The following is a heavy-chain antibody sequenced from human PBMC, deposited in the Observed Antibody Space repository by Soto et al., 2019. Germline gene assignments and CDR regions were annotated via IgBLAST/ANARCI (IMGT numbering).Heavy chain of an antibody. CDR2: INVGNGNT. J-gene: IGHJ4*02. CDR3: ARKLYGDYTFFDY. V-gene: IGHV1-3*01. Sequence: QVQLVQSGAEVKKPGASVKVSCKASGYSFTTYAMHWVRQAPGQRLEWMGWINVGNGNTKYSQKFQGRVTITRDTSASTAYMELSSLRSEDTAVYYCARKLYGDYTFFDYWGQGTLVTVSS. CDR1: GYSFTTYA. D-gene: IGHD4-17*01.